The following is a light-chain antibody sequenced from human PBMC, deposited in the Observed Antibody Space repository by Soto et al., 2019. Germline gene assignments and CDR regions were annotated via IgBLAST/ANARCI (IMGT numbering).Light chain of an antibody. CDR1: QSVSSSY. CDR3: QQYGGSTRT. J-gene: IGKJ1*01. Sequence: EIVLTQYPGTLSLSPGERATLSCRASQSVSSSYLAWYQQKPGQAPRLIIHGASSRATGVPDRITGSGSGTDFTLSISRLEPEDFAVYYCQQYGGSTRTFGQGTKVDI. CDR2: GAS. V-gene: IGKV3-20*01.